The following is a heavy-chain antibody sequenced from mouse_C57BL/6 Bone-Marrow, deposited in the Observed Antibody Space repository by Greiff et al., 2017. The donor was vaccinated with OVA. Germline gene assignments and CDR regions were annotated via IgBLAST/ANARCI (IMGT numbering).Heavy chain of an antibody. J-gene: IGHJ4*01. D-gene: IGHD3-2*02. CDR3: AREETAQTMDY. Sequence: EVKLMESGPGLVKPSQSLSLTCSVTGYSITSGYYWNWIRQFPGNKLEWMGYISYDGSNNYNPSLKNRISITRDTSKNQFFLKLNSVTTEDTATYYCAREETAQTMDYWGQGTSVTVSS. V-gene: IGHV3-6*01. CDR1: GYSITSGYY. CDR2: ISYDGSN.